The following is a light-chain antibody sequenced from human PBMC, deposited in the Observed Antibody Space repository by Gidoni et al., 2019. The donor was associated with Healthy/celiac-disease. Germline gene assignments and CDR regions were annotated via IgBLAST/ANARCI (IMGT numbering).Light chain of an antibody. CDR3: QQYNNWPPLFT. CDR1: QSVSSN. CDR2: GAS. Sequence: EIVMTQSPATLSVSPGERATLPCRARQSVSSNLAWYQQKPGQAPRLLLDGASTRATGIPARFSGSGSGTEFTITISSLQSEDFAVYYCQQYNNWPPLFTFGPGTKVDIK. J-gene: IGKJ3*01. V-gene: IGKV3-15*01.